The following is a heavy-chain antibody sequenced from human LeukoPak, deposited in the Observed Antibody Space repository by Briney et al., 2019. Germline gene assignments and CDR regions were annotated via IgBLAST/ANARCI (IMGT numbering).Heavy chain of an antibody. D-gene: IGHD5-18*01. V-gene: IGHV4-59*01. CDR1: DGSINGYY. Sequence: PSETLSLTCTVSDGSINGYYWTCIRQTPGKGLEWIGYIDYSGSTDYNSSLKSRVTFSLDTTNNQISLQLNSVTASDTAIDYCARVVGMQRWSFFFDYWGQGILVSVSS. J-gene: IGHJ4*02. CDR3: ARVVGMQRWSFFFDY. CDR2: IDYSGST.